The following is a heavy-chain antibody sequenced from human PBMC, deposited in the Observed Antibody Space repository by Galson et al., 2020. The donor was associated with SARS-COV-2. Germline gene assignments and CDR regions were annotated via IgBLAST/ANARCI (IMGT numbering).Heavy chain of an antibody. CDR2: ISYDGSNK. V-gene: IGHV3-30*04. J-gene: IGHJ6*02. Sequence: GESLKISCAASGFTFSSYAMHWVRQAPGKGLEWVAVISYDGSNKYYADSVKGRFTISRDNSKNTLYLQMNSLRAEDTAVYYCARDRPVLRYFGGSGGGTYGMDVWGQGTTVTVSS. CDR1: GFTFSSYA. CDR3: ARDRPVLRYFGGSGGGTYGMDV. D-gene: IGHD3-9*01.